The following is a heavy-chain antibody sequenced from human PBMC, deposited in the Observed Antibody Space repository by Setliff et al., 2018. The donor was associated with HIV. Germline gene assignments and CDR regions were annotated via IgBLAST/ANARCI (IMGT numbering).Heavy chain of an antibody. V-gene: IGHV4-39*07. Sequence: SETLSLTCSVSGGSISSRSHYWGWIRQPPGKGLEWIGSIYYSGSTYYNPSLKSRVTISFDTSKNQFSLKLSSVTAADTAVYYCAGCITGTTHWFDPWGQGTLVTVSS. CDR1: GGSISSRSHY. CDR2: IYYSGST. CDR3: AGCITGTTHWFDP. D-gene: IGHD1-20*01. J-gene: IGHJ5*02.